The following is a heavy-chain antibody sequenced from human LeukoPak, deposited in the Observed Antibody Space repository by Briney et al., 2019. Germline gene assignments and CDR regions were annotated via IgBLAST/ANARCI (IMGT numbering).Heavy chain of an antibody. Sequence: ASVKVSCKVSGYTLTELSMHWVRQAPGKGLEWMGGFDPKDGETIYAQKFQGRVTMTEDTSTDTAYMELSSLSSEDTAVYYCATSGWVPYYYYGMDVWGQGTTVTVSS. J-gene: IGHJ6*02. CDR1: GYTLTELS. D-gene: IGHD1-26*01. V-gene: IGHV1-24*01. CDR2: FDPKDGET. CDR3: ATSGWVPYYYYGMDV.